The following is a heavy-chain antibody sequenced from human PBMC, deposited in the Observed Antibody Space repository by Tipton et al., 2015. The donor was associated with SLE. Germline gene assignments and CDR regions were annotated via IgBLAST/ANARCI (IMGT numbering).Heavy chain of an antibody. Sequence: QLVQSGAEVKKPGASVKVSCKASGYTFTSQYIHWVRQAPGQGPEWMGLINPSGGSTTYAQKFQGRVTMTRDTSTSTVYMEMSSLRREDTAVYYCARGRTSTAGWFDPWGQGTLVTVSS. D-gene: IGHD1-1*01. CDR2: INPSGGST. CDR1: GYTFTSQY. CDR3: ARGRTSTAGWFDP. V-gene: IGHV1-46*01. J-gene: IGHJ5*02.